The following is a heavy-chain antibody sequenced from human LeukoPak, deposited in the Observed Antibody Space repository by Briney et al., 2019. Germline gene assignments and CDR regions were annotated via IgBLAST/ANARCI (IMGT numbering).Heavy chain of an antibody. V-gene: IGHV4-59*01. CDR1: GGSISSYY. J-gene: IGHJ4*02. Sequence: PSETLSLTCTVSGGSISSYYWSWIRQPPGKGLEWIGYIYYSGSTNYNPSLKSRVTISVDTSKNQFSLKLSSVTAADTAVYYCAREIRWYSSSWVDYWGQGTLVTVSS. CDR3: AREIRWYSSSWVDY. CDR2: IYYSGST. D-gene: IGHD6-13*01.